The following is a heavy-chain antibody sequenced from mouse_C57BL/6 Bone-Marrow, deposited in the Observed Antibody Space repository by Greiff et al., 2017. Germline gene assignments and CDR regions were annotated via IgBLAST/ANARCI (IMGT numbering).Heavy chain of an antibody. Sequence: EVQLQQSGTVLARPGASVKMSCKTSGYTFTSYWMHWVKQRPGQGLEWIGAIYPGNSDTSYNQKFKGKAKLTAVTSASTAYMELSSLTNEDSAVXYCTRDYYGRIWFAYWGQGTLVTVSA. V-gene: IGHV1-5*01. J-gene: IGHJ3*01. CDR3: TRDYYGRIWFAY. D-gene: IGHD1-1*01. CDR1: GYTFTSYW. CDR2: IYPGNSDT.